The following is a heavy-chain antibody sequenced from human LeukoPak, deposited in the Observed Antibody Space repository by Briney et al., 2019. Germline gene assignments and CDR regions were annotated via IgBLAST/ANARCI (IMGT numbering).Heavy chain of an antibody. Sequence: SVKVSCKSSGCTFSSYAISWVRQPPGQGLEWMGRIIPICGTGNYAQKLHGRGTITTGESTSTAYMELSSLRSEDTAVYCCARIYLGAFDIWGQGTMVTVSS. CDR1: GCTFSSYA. CDR3: ARIYLGAFDI. D-gene: IGHD3-16*01. CDR2: IIPICGTG. J-gene: IGHJ3*02. V-gene: IGHV1-69*05.